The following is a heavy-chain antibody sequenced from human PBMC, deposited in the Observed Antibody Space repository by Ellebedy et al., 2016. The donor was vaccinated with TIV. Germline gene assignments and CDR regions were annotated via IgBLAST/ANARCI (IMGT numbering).Heavy chain of an antibody. CDR2: IGTAGDT. CDR3: ARERRTAAGFDAFDL. D-gene: IGHD2-2*01. CDR1: GLTLSSHD. J-gene: IGHJ3*01. Sequence: GGSLRLXXAASGLTLSSHDMHWARQATGKGLDWVSAIGTAGDTYYADSVKGRFTISRENAKNSLYLQMNSLRAGDTAVYYCARERRTAAGFDAFDLWGQGTMVTVSS. V-gene: IGHV3-13*01.